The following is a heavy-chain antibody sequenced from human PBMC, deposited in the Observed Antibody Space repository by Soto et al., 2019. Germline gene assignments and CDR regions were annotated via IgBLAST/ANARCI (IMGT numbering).Heavy chain of an antibody. J-gene: IGHJ6*03. Sequence: GGSLRLSCAASGFTFSSYAMSWVRQAPGKGLEWVSAISGSGGSTYYADSVKGRFTISRDNSKNTLYLQMNSLRAEDTAVYYCAKGGNCSSTSCYPFDYYYYYYMDVWGKGTTVTVS. CDR2: ISGSGGST. CDR1: GFTFSSYA. D-gene: IGHD2-2*01. V-gene: IGHV3-23*01. CDR3: AKGGNCSSTSCYPFDYYYYYYMDV.